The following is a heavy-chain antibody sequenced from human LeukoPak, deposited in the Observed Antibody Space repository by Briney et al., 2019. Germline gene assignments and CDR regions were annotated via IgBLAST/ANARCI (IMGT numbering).Heavy chain of an antibody. CDR2: INTSGST. CDR3: ARLGGENF. Sequence: SETLSLTCSVSGDSISSYYWTWIRQPAGKGLEWIGRINTSGSTNYNPSLKSRVTMSVDTSKNQFSLNLSSVTAADTAVYYCARLGGENFWGQGTLVTVTS. V-gene: IGHV4-4*07. J-gene: IGHJ4*02. CDR1: GDSISSYY. D-gene: IGHD3-10*01.